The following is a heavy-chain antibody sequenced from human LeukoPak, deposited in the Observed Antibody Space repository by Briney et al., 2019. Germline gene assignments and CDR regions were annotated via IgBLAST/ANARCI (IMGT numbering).Heavy chain of an antibody. CDR1: GFTFSTYA. V-gene: IGHV3-23*01. CDR2: ISGGGDNT. CDR3: AKVGPGAARDY. Sequence: GGSLKLSCAASGFTFSTYAMSWVRQAPGKGLEWVSAISGGGDNTYYADSVKGRFTISRDNSKNTMYLEMNSLRAEDTAIYYCAKVGPGAARDYWGQGTLVTVSS. D-gene: IGHD2-15*01. J-gene: IGHJ4*02.